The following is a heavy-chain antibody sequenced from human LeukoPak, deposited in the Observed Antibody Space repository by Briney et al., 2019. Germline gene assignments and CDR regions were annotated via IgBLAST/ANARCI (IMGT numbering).Heavy chain of an antibody. Sequence: SETLSLTCTVSGGSISSGGYYWSWIRQPPGKGLEWIGYIYHSGSTYYNPSLKGRVTISVDRSKNQFSLKLSSVTAADTAVYYCARVLNGDAFDIWGQGTMVTVSS. CDR1: GGSISSGGYY. CDR3: ARVLNGDAFDI. V-gene: IGHV4-30-2*01. J-gene: IGHJ3*02. CDR2: IYHSGST.